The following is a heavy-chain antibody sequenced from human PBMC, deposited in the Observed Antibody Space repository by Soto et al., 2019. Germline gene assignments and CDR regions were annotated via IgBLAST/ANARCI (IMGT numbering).Heavy chain of an antibody. CDR2: IYHSGST. J-gene: IGHJ4*02. CDR3: ARGPDHYDSSGYYYFDY. CDR1: GGSISSSNW. V-gene: IGHV4-4*02. D-gene: IGHD3-22*01. Sequence: PSETLSLTCAVSGGSISSSNWWSWVRQPPGKGLEWIGEIYHSGSTNYNPSLKSRVTISVDKSKNQFSLKLSSVTAADTAVYYCARGPDHYDSSGYYYFDYWGQGTLVTVSS.